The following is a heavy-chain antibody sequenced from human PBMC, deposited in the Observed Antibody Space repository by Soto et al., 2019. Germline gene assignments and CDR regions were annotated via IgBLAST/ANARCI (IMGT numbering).Heavy chain of an antibody. CDR2: IYYSGST. J-gene: IGHJ6*02. CDR3: ARGSRGGNSGGYYYGMDV. D-gene: IGHD2-15*01. Sequence: SETLSLTCTVSGGSISSSSYYWGWIRQPPGKGLEWIGSIYYSGSTYYNPSLKSRVTISVDTSKNQFSLKLSSVTAADTAVYYCARGSRGGNSGGYYYGMDVWGQGTTVTV. V-gene: IGHV4-39*01. CDR1: GGSISSSSYY.